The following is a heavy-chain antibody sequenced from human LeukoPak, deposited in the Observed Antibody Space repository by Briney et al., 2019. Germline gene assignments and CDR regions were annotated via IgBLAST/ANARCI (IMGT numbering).Heavy chain of an antibody. CDR3: AKETGQTYYYDSSGYYPA. CDR1: GFTFSGYA. CDR2: ISGSGGST. V-gene: IGHV3-23*01. D-gene: IGHD3-22*01. Sequence: PGGSLRLSCAASGFTFSGYAMSWGRQAPGKGLEWVSAISGSGGSTYYADSVKGRFTISRDNSKNTLYLQMNSLRAEDTAVYYCAKETGQTYYYDSSGYYPAWGQGTLVTVSS. J-gene: IGHJ5*02.